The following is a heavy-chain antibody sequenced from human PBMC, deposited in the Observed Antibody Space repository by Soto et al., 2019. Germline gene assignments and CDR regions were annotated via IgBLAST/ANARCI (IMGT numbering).Heavy chain of an antibody. CDR1: GYTFISYS. CDR3: ARAWRGATASHI. V-gene: IGHV1-18*01. D-gene: IGHD1-26*01. CDR2: IKTYNGNT. J-gene: IGHJ3*02. Sequence: QVQLVQSGAEVKKSGASVKVSCKASGYTFISYSISWVRQAPGQGLEWMGWIKTYNGNTNYAQKVQGRVTMTADTSTGTAYMELRSLTSDDTAVYYCARAWRGATASHIWGQGTLVTVS.